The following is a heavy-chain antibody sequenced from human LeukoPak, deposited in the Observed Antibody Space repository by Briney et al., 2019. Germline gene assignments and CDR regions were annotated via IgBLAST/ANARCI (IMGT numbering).Heavy chain of an antibody. V-gene: IGHV4-59*11. J-gene: IGHJ4*02. Sequence: SETLSLTCTVSGGSINYHFWSWIRQPPGKGPEYIGYIYFSGTTNYNPSLESRVTISVDTSKNQLSLKLRSVTAADTAVYCCASSKYCNSTACIDYWGQGTLVTVSS. CDR2: IYFSGTT. CDR1: GGSINYHF. CDR3: ASSKYCNSTACIDY. D-gene: IGHD2/OR15-2a*01.